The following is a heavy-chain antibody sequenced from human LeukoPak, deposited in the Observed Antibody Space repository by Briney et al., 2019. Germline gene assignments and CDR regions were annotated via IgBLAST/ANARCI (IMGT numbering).Heavy chain of an antibody. J-gene: IGHJ5*02. CDR2: INPNSGGT. D-gene: IGHD3-22*01. V-gene: IGHV1-2*02. Sequence: ASVKVSCKASGYTFTGYYMHWVRQAPGQGLEWMGWINPNSGGTNFAQKFQGRVTMTRDTSISTAYMELSRLTSDDTAVYYCARDRYYYDTSGSLSWGQGTLVTVSS. CDR1: GYTFTGYY. CDR3: ARDRYYYDTSGSLS.